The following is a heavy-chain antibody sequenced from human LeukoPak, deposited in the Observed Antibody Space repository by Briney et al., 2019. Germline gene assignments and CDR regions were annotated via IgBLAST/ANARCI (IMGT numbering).Heavy chain of an antibody. CDR2: ISSSGSTI. CDR3: VREAGGARRDFDF. V-gene: IGHV3-48*04. CDR1: GFSFSTYN. Sequence: GGSLRLSCAASGFSFSTYNMNWVRQAPGKGLEWISSISSSGSTIYYADSVRGRFIISRDNAQKSLFLQMNNLRVEDMAIYYCVREAGGARRDFDFWGQGTLLTVSS. J-gene: IGHJ4*02. D-gene: IGHD3-16*01.